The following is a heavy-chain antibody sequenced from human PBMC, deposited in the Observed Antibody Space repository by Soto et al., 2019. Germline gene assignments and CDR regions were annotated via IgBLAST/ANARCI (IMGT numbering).Heavy chain of an antibody. CDR1: GFTFSSYA. J-gene: IGHJ6*02. CDR2: ISGSGGST. Sequence: EVQLLESGGGLVQPGGSLRLSCAASGFTFSSYAMSWVRQAPGKGLEWVSAISGSGGSTYYADSVKGRFTISRDNSKNTLYLQMNSLRAEDTAVYYCAKITAIPLWFSGGMDVWGQGTTVTVSS. CDR3: AKITAIPLWFSGGMDV. D-gene: IGHD5-18*01. V-gene: IGHV3-23*01.